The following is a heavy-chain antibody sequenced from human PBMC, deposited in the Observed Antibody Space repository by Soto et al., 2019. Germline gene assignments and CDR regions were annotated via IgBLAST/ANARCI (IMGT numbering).Heavy chain of an antibody. V-gene: IGHV4-39*01. J-gene: IGHJ5*02. CDR2: IYYSGST. D-gene: IGHD6-6*01. CDR1: GGSISSSSYY. Sequence: SETLSLTCTVSGGSISSSSYYWGWIRQPPGKGLEWIGSIYYSGSTYYNPSLKSRVTISVDTSKNQFSLKLSSVTAADTAVYYCARHILAARPSWFDPWGQGTLVTVSS. CDR3: ARHILAARPSWFDP.